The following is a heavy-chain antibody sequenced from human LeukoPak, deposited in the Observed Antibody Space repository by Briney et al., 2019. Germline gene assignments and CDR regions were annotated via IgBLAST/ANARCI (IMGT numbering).Heavy chain of an antibody. CDR1: GGSFSGYY. D-gene: IGHD3-16*01. Sequence: SETLSLTCAVYGGSFSGYYWSWIRQPPGKGLEWIGEINHSGSTNYNPSLKRRVTISVDTSKNQFSLKLSSVTAADTAVYYCARGASMGGRHYFDYWGQGTLVTVSS. V-gene: IGHV4-34*01. CDR3: ARGASMGGRHYFDY. CDR2: INHSGST. J-gene: IGHJ4*02.